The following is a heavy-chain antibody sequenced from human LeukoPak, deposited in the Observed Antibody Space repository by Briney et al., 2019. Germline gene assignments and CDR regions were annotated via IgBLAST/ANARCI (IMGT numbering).Heavy chain of an antibody. Sequence: GGSLRLSCAASGFTFSSYAMSWVRQAPGKGLEWVSAISGSGGSTYYADSVKGRFTISRDNSKNTLYLQMNSLRAEDTAVYYCAKPSDMPGRYCSGGSCYFGYWGQGTLVTVSS. CDR3: AKPSDMPGRYCSGGSCYFGY. CDR1: GFTFSSYA. J-gene: IGHJ4*02. V-gene: IGHV3-23*01. CDR2: ISGSGGST. D-gene: IGHD2-15*01.